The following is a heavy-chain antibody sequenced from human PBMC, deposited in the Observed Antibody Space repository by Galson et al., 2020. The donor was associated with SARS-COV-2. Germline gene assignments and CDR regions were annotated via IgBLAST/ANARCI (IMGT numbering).Heavy chain of an antibody. CDR2: ITHSGST. CDR3: ARVDYGDFGYFQH. Sequence: SETLSLTCAVYGGSLNGYSWSWIRQPPGKGLEYIGKITHSGSTNYNPSLKSRVTISVDTSKNQFSLNLSSVTAADTAVYYCARVDYGDFGYFQHWGQGTLVTVSS. D-gene: IGHD4-17*01. CDR1: GGSLNGYS. J-gene: IGHJ1*01. V-gene: IGHV4-34*01.